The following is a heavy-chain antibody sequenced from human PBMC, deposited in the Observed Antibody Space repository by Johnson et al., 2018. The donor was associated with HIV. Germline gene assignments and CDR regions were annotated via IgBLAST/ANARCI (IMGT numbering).Heavy chain of an antibody. D-gene: IGHD6-6*01. CDR1: GFTFSSYG. CDR3: ARGGQLVAFDI. V-gene: IGHV3-30*02. CDR2: IRDDGSNK. J-gene: IGHJ3*02. Sequence: QVQLVESGGGVVQPGRSLRLSCAASGFTFSSYGMHWVRQAPGKGLEWVAFIRDDGSNKYYADSVKGRFTISRDNSKNTLYLQMNSLRAEDTAVYYCARGGQLVAFDIWGQGTMVTVSS.